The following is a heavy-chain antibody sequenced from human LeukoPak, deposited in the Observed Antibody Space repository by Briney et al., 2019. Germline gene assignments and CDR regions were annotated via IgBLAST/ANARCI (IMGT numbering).Heavy chain of an antibody. Sequence: SETLSLTCTVPGGSISSTSYYWGWIRQPPGKGLEWIGSTYYSGSTESTYYNPSLKSRVTISVDTSKNQFSLKLSAVTAADTAVYYCTRRGSGLPLHYWGQGTLVTVSS. CDR3: TRRGSGLPLHY. V-gene: IGHV4-39*01. CDR1: GGSISSTSYY. CDR2: TYYSGSTEST. J-gene: IGHJ4*02. D-gene: IGHD3-3*01.